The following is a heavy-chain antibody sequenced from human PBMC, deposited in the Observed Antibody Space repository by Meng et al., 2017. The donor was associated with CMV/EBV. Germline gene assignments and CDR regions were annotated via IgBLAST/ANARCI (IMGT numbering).Heavy chain of an antibody. V-gene: IGHV4-59*01. CDR1: GGSISSYY. Sequence: SETLSLTCTVSGGSISSYYWSWIRQPPGKGLEWIGYIYYSGSTNYNPSLKSRVTISVDTSKNQFSLKLSSVTAADTAVYYCARDTGVYYDSSGLVDDAFDIWGQGTMVTVS. CDR3: ARDTGVYYDSSGLVDDAFDI. CDR2: IYYSGST. D-gene: IGHD3-22*01. J-gene: IGHJ3*02.